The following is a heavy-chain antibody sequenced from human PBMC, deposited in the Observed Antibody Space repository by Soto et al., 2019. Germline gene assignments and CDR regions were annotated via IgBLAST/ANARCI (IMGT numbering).Heavy chain of an antibody. Sequence: EVHLVESGGGLVQPGGSLRLSCAASGFTVSSKYMSWVRQAPGKGLEWVSLIQSGGPTYYADSVKGRFTISSDTAENTLHLQMDSLRAEDTAVYYCARDDVLCDGGRCYGVTLDVWGKGTTVTVSS. J-gene: IGHJ6*04. CDR3: ARDDVLCDGGRCYGVTLDV. CDR2: IQSGGPT. V-gene: IGHV3-66*01. CDR1: GFTVSSKY. D-gene: IGHD2-15*01.